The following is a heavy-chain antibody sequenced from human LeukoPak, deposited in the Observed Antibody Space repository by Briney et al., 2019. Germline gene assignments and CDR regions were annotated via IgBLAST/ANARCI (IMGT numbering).Heavy chain of an antibody. D-gene: IGHD2-2*01. J-gene: IGHJ4*02. CDR3: ARGPEAKIVVPTK. V-gene: IGHV3-48*01. CDR1: GFTFSSYS. CDR2: ISSSNSTI. Sequence: PGGSLRLSCAASGFTFSSYSMNWVRQAPGKGLEWVSYISSSNSTIYYADSVKGRFTISRDNAKNSLYLQMNSLRAEDTAVYYCARGPEAKIVVPTKWGQGTLVTVSS.